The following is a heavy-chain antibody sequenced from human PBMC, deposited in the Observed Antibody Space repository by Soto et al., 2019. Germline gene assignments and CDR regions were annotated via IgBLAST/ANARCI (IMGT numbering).Heavy chain of an antibody. CDR3: ARDLAFDI. Sequence: ASVKVSCKASGYTFTSYGISWVRQAPGQGLEWMGWISAYNGNTNYAQKLQGRVTITRDTSASTAYMELSSLRSEDTAVYYCARDLAFDIWGQGTMVTVS. V-gene: IGHV1-18*01. CDR1: GYTFTSYG. CDR2: ISAYNGNT. J-gene: IGHJ3*02.